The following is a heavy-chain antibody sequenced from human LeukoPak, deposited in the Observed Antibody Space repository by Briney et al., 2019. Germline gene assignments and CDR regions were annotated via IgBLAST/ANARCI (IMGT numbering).Heavy chain of an antibody. V-gene: IGHV3-49*04. Sequence: GGSLRLSCTASGFTFGDYAMTWVRQAPGKGLEWVGFISSKAYGETMEYAASVEGRFTISRDDSKNIAYLLMNSLKTEDTAVYYCARGPSGLWRYNGMDVWGQGTTVTVSS. CDR1: GFTFGDYA. CDR2: ISSKAYGETM. D-gene: IGHD2-21*01. J-gene: IGHJ6*02. CDR3: ARGPSGLWRYNGMDV.